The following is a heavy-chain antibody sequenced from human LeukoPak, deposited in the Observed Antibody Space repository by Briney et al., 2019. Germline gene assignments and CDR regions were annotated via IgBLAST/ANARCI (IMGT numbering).Heavy chain of an antibody. CDR3: ARDITGTTSGWFDP. CDR2: IYTSGST. D-gene: IGHD1-20*01. Sequence: PSETLSLTCTVSGGSISGGSYYWSWIRQPAGKGLEWIGRIYTSGSTNYNPSLKSRVTISVDTSKNQFSLKLSSVTAADTAVYYCARDITGTTSGWFDPWGQGTLVTVSS. V-gene: IGHV4-61*02. J-gene: IGHJ5*02. CDR1: GGSISGGSYY.